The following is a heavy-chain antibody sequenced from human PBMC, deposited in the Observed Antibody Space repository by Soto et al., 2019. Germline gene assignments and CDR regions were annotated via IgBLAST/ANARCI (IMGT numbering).Heavy chain of an antibody. CDR1: GFTFSTYA. V-gene: IGHV3-23*01. D-gene: IGHD6-19*01. CDR3: AKSHTTSGWYVTTDY. Sequence: GGSLSLSCSASGFTFSTYAMSWVRQAPGKGLEWVSTISGSGGSTYYADSVKGRFTISRDNAKNSLYLQMNSLRAEDTALYYCAKSHTTSGWYVTTDYWGQGTRVTVSS. CDR2: ISGSGGST. J-gene: IGHJ4*02.